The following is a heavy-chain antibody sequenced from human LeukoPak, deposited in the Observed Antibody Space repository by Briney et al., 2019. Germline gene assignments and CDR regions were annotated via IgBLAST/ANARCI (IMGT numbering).Heavy chain of an antibody. CDR2: VNPNTGGT. V-gene: IGHV1-2*02. J-gene: IGHJ4*02. CDR3: ARALLSSRTLGPGGYFDH. CDR1: GYTFTDSY. Sequence: ASVKVSCKASGYTFTDSYIHWVRQAPGQGLEWMGWVNPNTGGTNYAPSFHGRVAMTRDTSISTAYMELRGLKSDDAAVYYCARALLSSRTLGPGGYFDHWGQGALVGVSS. D-gene: IGHD2-15*01.